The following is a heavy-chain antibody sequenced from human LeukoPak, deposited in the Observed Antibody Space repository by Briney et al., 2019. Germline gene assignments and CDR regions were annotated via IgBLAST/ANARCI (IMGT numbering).Heavy chain of an antibody. V-gene: IGHV1-2*02. CDR1: GYTFTGYY. J-gene: IGHJ1*01. CDR2: INPNSGGT. Sequence: GASVKVSCKASGYTFTGYYMHWVRQAPGQGLEWMGWINPNSGGTNYAQKFQGRVTMTRDTSISTAYMELSRLRSDDTAVYYCARVGAGSSSSPSLEYFQHWGQGTLVTVSS. D-gene: IGHD6-6*01. CDR3: ARVGAGSSSSPSLEYFQH.